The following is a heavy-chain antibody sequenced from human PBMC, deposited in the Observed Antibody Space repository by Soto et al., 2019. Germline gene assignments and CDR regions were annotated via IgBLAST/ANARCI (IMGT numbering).Heavy chain of an antibody. CDR1: GYTFTSYA. D-gene: IGHD3-16*01. CDR3: ARDGGYYSYMDV. J-gene: IGHJ6*03. CDR2: INAGNGNT. V-gene: IGHV1-3*01. Sequence: ASVKVSCKASGYTFTSYAMHWVRQAPGQRLEWMGWINAGNGNTKYSQKFQGRVTITRDTSASTAYMELSSLRSEDTAVYYCARDGGYYSYMDVWGKGTPVTVSS.